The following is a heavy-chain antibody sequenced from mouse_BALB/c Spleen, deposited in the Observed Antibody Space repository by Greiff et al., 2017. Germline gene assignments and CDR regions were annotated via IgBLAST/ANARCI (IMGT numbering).Heavy chain of an antibody. CDR3: ARDMITDAMDY. J-gene: IGHJ4*01. Sequence: QVQLKESGAELARPGASVKLSCKASGYTFTSYWMQWVKQRPGQGLEWIGAIYPGDGDTRYTQKFKGKATLTADKSSSTAYMQLSSLASEDSAVYYCARDMITDAMDYWGQGTSVTVSS. D-gene: IGHD2-4*01. V-gene: IGHV1-87*01. CDR2: IYPGDGDT. CDR1: GYTFTSYW.